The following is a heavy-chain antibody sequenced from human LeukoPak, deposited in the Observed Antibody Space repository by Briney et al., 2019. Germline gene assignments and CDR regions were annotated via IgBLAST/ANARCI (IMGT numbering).Heavy chain of an antibody. D-gene: IGHD3-10*01. Sequence: ASVKVSCKASGYTFTGYYIHWVRQAPGQGLEWMGWINPNSGGTNYAQKFQGRVTMTRDTSISTAYMELSRLRSDDTAVYYCARAAYGSGSTGDYWGQGTLVTVSS. J-gene: IGHJ4*02. CDR2: INPNSGGT. CDR3: ARAAYGSGSTGDY. CDR1: GYTFTGYY. V-gene: IGHV1-2*02.